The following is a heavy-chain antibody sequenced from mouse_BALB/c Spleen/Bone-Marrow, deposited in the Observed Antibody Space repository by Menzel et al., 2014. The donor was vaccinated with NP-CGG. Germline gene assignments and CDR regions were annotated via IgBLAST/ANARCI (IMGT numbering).Heavy chain of an antibody. CDR3: ARWDHGGAWFAY. V-gene: IGHV14-3*02. D-gene: IGHD4-1*01. J-gene: IGHJ3*01. Sequence: VQLQQSGAELVKPGASVKLSCTASGFNIKDTYMHWVKQRPEQGLEWIGRIDPANGNTKYDPKFQGKATITADTSSNTAYLQLSSLTSEDTAVYYCARWDHGGAWFAYWGQGTLVTVSA. CDR1: GFNIKDTY. CDR2: IDPANGNT.